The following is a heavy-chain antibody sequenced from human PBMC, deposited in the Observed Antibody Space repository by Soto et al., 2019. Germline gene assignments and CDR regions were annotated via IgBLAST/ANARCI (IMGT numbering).Heavy chain of an antibody. V-gene: IGHV4-4*07. CDR2: IDNSGST. CDR3: ARGGQDFWSGPFDY. D-gene: IGHD3-3*01. Sequence: PSETLSLTCTASGGSISNYFCNWIRQPAGKGLEWVGRIDNSGSTNYNPSLKSRITMSADTSRNQFSLKLNSVTAADTAVYYCARGGQDFWSGPFDYWGQGAMVTVYS. CDR1: GGSISNYF. J-gene: IGHJ4*02.